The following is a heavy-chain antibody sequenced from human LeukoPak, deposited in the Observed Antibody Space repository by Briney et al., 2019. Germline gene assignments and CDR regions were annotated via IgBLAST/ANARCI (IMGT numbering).Heavy chain of an antibody. CDR3: AKDRGSSSSALVY. D-gene: IGHD6-6*01. Sequence: GGSLRLSCAASGFTFSTYAMSWVRQAPGKGLEWVSAISGSAVNTYYADSVKGRFTIPRDNSKNTLYLQMNSLRAEDTAVYYCAKDRGSSSSALVYWGQGTLVTVSS. J-gene: IGHJ4*02. V-gene: IGHV3-23*01. CDR1: GFTFSTYA. CDR2: ISGSAVNT.